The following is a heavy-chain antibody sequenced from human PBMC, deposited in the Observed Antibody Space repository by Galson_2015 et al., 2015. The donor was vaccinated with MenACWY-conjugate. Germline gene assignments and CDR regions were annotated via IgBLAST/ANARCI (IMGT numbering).Heavy chain of an antibody. CDR3: ARVRDGYNRSDY. CDR2: INSDGSST. Sequence: SLRLSCAASGFTFSSYWMHWVRQAPGKGLVWVSRINSDGSSTSYADFVKGRFTISRDNAKNTLYLQMNSLRAEDTAVYYCARVRDGYNRSDYWGQGTLVTVSS. CDR1: GFTFSSYW. V-gene: IGHV3-74*01. J-gene: IGHJ4*02. D-gene: IGHD5-24*01.